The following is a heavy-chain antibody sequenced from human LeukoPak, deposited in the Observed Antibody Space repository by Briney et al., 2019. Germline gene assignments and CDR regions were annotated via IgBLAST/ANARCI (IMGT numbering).Heavy chain of an antibody. CDR2: IYTSGST. J-gene: IGHJ4*02. D-gene: IGHD6-19*01. Sequence: SETLSLTCTVAGGSISNYYWSWIRQPAGKGLEWIGRIYTSGSTNYNPSLKSRVTMSVDTSKNQFSLKLSSVTAADTAVYYCARVGYSSGWSYFDYWGQGTLVTVSS. CDR1: GGSISNYY. CDR3: ARVGYSSGWSYFDY. V-gene: IGHV4-4*07.